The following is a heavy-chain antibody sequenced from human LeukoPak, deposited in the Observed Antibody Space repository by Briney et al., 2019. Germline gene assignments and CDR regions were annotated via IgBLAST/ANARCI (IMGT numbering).Heavy chain of an antibody. V-gene: IGHV4-34*01. Sequence: SETLSLTCAVYGGSFSGYYWSWIRQPPGKGLEWIGEINHSGSTNYNPSLKSRVTISVDTSKNQFSLKLSSVTAADTAVYYCARGLGILTRYYGYWGQGTLVTVS. D-gene: IGHD3-9*01. CDR1: GGSFSGYY. CDR2: INHSGST. CDR3: ARGLGILTRYYGY. J-gene: IGHJ4*02.